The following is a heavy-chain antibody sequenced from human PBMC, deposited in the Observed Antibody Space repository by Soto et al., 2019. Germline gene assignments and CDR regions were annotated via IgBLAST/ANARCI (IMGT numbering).Heavy chain of an antibody. CDR1: GFTLSSYW. J-gene: IGHJ4*02. V-gene: IGHV3-74*01. CDR3: ASSSYGGKRNY. D-gene: IGHD4-17*01. Sequence: PGGSLRLSCAASGFTLSSYWMHWIRQAPGKGLVWVSRINSDGSSTSYADSVKGRFTISRDNAKNTLYLQMNSLRAEDTAVYYCASSSYGGKRNYWGQGTLVTVSS. CDR2: INSDGSST.